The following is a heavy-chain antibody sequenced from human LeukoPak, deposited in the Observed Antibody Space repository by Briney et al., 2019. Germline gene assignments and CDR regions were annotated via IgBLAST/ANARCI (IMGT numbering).Heavy chain of an antibody. J-gene: IGHJ4*02. V-gene: IGHV3-23*01. Sequence: GGSLRLSCAASGFTFSSYAMSWVRQAPGKGLEWVSAISGGGGSTYYADSVKGRFTISRDNSKNTLYLQMNSLRAEDTAVYYCAKVRRFLEWLHDYWGQGTLVTVSS. D-gene: IGHD3-3*01. CDR2: ISGGGGST. CDR3: AKVRRFLEWLHDY. CDR1: GFTFSSYA.